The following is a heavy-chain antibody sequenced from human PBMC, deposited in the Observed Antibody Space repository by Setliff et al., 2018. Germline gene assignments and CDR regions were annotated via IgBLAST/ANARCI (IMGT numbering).Heavy chain of an antibody. CDR3: AKDSSGGDAFEI. CDR1: GFTFSRYA. D-gene: IGHD3-10*01. J-gene: IGHJ3*02. V-gene: IGHV3-23*01. Sequence: WGSLRLSCAASGFTFSRYAMNWVRQAPGKGLAWVSFISGGGSRTYYPDSVKGRFTISRDNSKNTLYLQMNSLSAEDTAVYYCAKDSSGGDAFEIWGQGTMVTVSS. CDR2: ISGGGSRT.